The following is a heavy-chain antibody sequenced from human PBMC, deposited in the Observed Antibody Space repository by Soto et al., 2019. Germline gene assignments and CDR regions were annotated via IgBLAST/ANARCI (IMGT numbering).Heavy chain of an antibody. CDR3: ARAPYGDYDDY. J-gene: IGHJ4*02. D-gene: IGHD4-17*01. Sequence: PSETLSLTCTVFGRSVSSGSYYWSWIRQPPGKGLEWIGYIYYSGSTNYNPSLKSRVTISVDTSKNQFSLKLSSVTAADTAVYYCARAPYGDYDDYWGQGTLVTAS. CDR1: GRSVSSGSYY. CDR2: IYYSGST. V-gene: IGHV4-61*01.